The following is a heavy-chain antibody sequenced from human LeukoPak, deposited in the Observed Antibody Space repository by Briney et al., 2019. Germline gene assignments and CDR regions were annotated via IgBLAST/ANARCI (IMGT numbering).Heavy chain of an antibody. J-gene: IGHJ4*02. D-gene: IGHD5-24*01. Sequence: PSETLSLTCTVSGGSISISSYYWGWIRQPPGKGLEWIGSIYYSGSTYYNPSLKSRVTISVDTSKNQFSLKLSSVTAAATAVYYCARATITTYYFDYWGQGTLVTVSS. CDR1: GGSISISSYY. V-gene: IGHV4-39*01. CDR3: ARATITTYYFDY. CDR2: IYYSGST.